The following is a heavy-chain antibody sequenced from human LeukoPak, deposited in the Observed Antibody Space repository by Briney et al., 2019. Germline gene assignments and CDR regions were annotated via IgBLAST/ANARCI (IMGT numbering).Heavy chain of an antibody. CDR1: GGSFSGYY. V-gene: IGHV3-53*01. J-gene: IGHJ4*02. CDR2: IYTGGGR. CDR3: ARGIDY. Sequence: PSETLSLTCAVYGGSFSGYYWSWVRQAPGKELEWVSVIYTGGGRYYADSVRGRFTISRDTSKNMVFLQMNSLRVEDTAVYYCARGIDYWGRGTLVTVSS.